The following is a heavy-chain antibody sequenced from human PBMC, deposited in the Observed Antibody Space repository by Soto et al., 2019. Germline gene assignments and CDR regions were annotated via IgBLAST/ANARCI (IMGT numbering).Heavy chain of an antibody. CDR3: ARGGGPYVWFNEF. J-gene: IGHJ4*02. Sequence: VQSGPEVKKPGSSVKVSCKDSGGLFSSFAISWVRQAPGQGLEWLGGIIPVFGTTNYAEKFQGRLTITADESTNTAYMELSGLRSGDTAIYYCARGGGPYVWFNEFWGQGTLVTVSS. D-gene: IGHD3-16*01. CDR2: IIPVFGTT. V-gene: IGHV1-69*01. CDR1: GGLFSSFA.